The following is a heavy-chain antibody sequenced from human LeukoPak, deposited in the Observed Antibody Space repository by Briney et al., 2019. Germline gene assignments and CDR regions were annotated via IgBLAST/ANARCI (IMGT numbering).Heavy chain of an antibody. V-gene: IGHV4-30-4*07. D-gene: IGHD6-19*01. CDR2: IYYSGST. CDR3: AREGEYSSGNGAFDI. J-gene: IGHJ3*02. CDR1: GGSISSGGYS. Sequence: SETLSLTCAVSGGSISSGGYSWSWIRQPPGEGLEWIGYIYYSGSTYYNPSLKSRVTISVDTSKNQFSLKLSSVTAADTAVYYCAREGEYSSGNGAFDIWGQGTMVTVSS.